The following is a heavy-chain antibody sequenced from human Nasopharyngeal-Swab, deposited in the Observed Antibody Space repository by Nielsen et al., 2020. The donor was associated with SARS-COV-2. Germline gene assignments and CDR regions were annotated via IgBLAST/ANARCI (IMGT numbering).Heavy chain of an antibody. CDR2: INHSGST. Sequence: SELLSPTCAVYGASFSGYYWSGIRQPPGKGLEWIGEINHSGSTNYNPSLTSRVTISVDTSKNQFSLKLGSVTAADTAVYYCARVKYYFDYWGQGTLVTVSS. J-gene: IGHJ4*02. CDR1: GASFSGYY. V-gene: IGHV4-34*01. CDR3: ARVKYYFDY.